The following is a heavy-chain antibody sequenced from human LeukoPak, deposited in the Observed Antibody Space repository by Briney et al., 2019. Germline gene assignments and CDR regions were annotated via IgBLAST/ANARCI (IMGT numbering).Heavy chain of an antibody. CDR3: ARGGGSGRWGSAFDM. CDR1: GFTFSSYG. J-gene: IGHJ3*02. CDR2: IRYDGSNK. V-gene: IGHV3-30*02. D-gene: IGHD3-16*01. Sequence: GGSLRLSCAASGFTFSSYGMHWVRQAPGKGLEWVAFIRYDGSNKYYADSVKGRFTISRDNSKNTLYLQMNSLRAEDTAVYYCARGGGSGRWGSAFDMWGQGTMVTVSP.